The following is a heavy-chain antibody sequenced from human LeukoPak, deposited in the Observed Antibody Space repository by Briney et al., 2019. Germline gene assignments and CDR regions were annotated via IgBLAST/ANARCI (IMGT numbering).Heavy chain of an antibody. J-gene: IGHJ4*02. V-gene: IGHV5-51*01. Sequence: PGESLKISCKGSGYSFSTYCIAWVRQMPGKGLEWMGIIYPGDSDTRYSPSFQGQVTISADKPISTAYLQWRSLKASDSAMYYCARRIAGSGVDYWGQGTLVTVSS. CDR2: IYPGDSDT. CDR1: GYSFSTYC. D-gene: IGHD6-13*01. CDR3: ARRIAGSGVDY.